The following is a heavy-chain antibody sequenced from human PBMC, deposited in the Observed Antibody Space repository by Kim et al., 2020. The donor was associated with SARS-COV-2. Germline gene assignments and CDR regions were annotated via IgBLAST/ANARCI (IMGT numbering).Heavy chain of an antibody. CDR2: ISANNGDT. Sequence: ASVKVSCKASGYTFTSFGISWQRQAPGQGLEWMGWISANNGDTHSARNLQGRVTMTTDTSTSTAYMELRSLSSDDTAVYYCARKGTGAPLDSWGQGTLVTVSS. D-gene: IGHD1-1*01. V-gene: IGHV1-18*01. CDR1: GYTFTSFG. CDR3: ARKGTGAPLDS. J-gene: IGHJ4*02.